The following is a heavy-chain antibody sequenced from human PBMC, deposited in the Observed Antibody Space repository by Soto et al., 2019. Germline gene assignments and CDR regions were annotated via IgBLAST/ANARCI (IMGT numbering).Heavy chain of an antibody. CDR1: GGSISTYY. CDR3: ARDYYDTTHFFDY. D-gene: IGHD3-22*01. V-gene: IGHV4-59*01. CDR2: INYSGTT. J-gene: IGHJ4*02. Sequence: SETLSLTCTVSGGSISTYYWSWIRQPPGKGLEYIGYINYSGTTKYNPSLKSRVTMSVDTSKNQFSLKVSSVTAADTAVYYCARDYYDTTHFFDYWGRGTLVTVSS.